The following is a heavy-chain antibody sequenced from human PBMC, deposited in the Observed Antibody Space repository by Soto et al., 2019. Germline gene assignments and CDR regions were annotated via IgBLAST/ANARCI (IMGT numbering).Heavy chain of an antibody. CDR2: IYWDDDK. CDR3: ARQTYYYDSSGYAQRLIDY. Sequence: SGPTLVNPTQTLTLTCTFSGFSLSTSGVAVGWIRQPPGKALECLALIYWDDDKRYSPSLTSRLTITKDTSKNQVVLTMTNMDPVDTATYYCARQTYYYDSSGYAQRLIDYWGQGTLVTVSS. V-gene: IGHV2-5*02. D-gene: IGHD3-22*01. J-gene: IGHJ4*02. CDR1: GFSLSTSGVA.